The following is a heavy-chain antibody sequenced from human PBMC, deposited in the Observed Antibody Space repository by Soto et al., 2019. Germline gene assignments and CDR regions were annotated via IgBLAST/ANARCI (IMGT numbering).Heavy chain of an antibody. CDR1: GYTFSNYG. J-gene: IGHJ6*02. Sequence: ASVKVSCKASGYTFSNYGISWVRQAPGQGLEWMGWISAYNGNTKYSQKFQGRVTITRDTSASTVYMELSSLRSEDTAVYYCAADRRDGYNRSYYYYGMDVWGQGTTVTVSS. D-gene: IGHD5-12*01. V-gene: IGHV1-18*01. CDR3: AADRRDGYNRSYYYYGMDV. CDR2: ISAYNGNT.